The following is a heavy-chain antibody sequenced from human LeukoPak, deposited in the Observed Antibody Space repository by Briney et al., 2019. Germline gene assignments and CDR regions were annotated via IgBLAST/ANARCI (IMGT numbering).Heavy chain of an antibody. CDR1: GFTFSSYG. V-gene: IGHV3-33*01. CDR3: STGGSQYEGFES. D-gene: IGHD1-26*01. J-gene: IGHJ4*02. CDR2: IWYDGSNK. Sequence: GRSLRLSCAASGFTFSSYGMHWVRQAPGKGLEWVAVIWYDGSNKYYADSVKGRFTISRDNSKNTLYLQMNSLRAEDTAVYYCSTGGSQYEGFESWGQGTLVTVSS.